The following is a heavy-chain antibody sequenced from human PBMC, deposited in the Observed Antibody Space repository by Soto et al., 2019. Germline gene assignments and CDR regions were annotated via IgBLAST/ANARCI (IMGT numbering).Heavy chain of an antibody. CDR1: GVSISSGFYY. D-gene: IGHD3-3*01. J-gene: IGHJ6*02. Sequence: SETLSVTCSVAGVSISSGFYYLSWIRQHPGKGLEWIGYIYYSGSTYYNPSLKSRVTISVDTSKNQFSLKLSSVTAADTAVYYCARANFPDCYYYYGMDVWGQGTTVTVS. CDR2: IYYSGST. V-gene: IGHV4-31*03. CDR3: ARANFPDCYYYYGMDV.